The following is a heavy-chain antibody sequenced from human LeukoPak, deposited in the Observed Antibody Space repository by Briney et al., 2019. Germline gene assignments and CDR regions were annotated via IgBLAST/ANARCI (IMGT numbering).Heavy chain of an antibody. CDR3: AGGTNGWYGVGNY. Sequence: SGTLCLSCTVSGGSIGSSAYYWGWIRPSPGKRLEWVGSAYYSGSTYYKPSLKSRVTISLDTSNDLFSLKLSSVTAADTAVYYCAGGTNGWYGVGNYWGRGTLVTVSS. CDR2: AYYSGST. D-gene: IGHD6-19*01. CDR1: GGSIGSSAYY. V-gene: IGHV4-39*01. J-gene: IGHJ4*02.